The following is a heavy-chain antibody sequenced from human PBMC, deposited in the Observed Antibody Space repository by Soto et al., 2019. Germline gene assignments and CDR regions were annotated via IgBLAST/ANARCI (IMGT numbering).Heavy chain of an antibody. D-gene: IGHD2-21*01. J-gene: IGHJ3*02. CDR1: GFTFGSYS. V-gene: IGHV3-23*01. Sequence: EVQLLESGGGLAQPGGSLRLSCAASGFTFGSYSMNWVRQAPGKGLEWVSIISGSGGATFYADSVKGRFTISRDNSKKSGFLQMEALRANDPAVYYCAKVRDCGPSVCDAGIAIWGHGPRVPVS. CDR3: AKVRDCGPSVCDAGIAI. CDR2: ISGSGGAT.